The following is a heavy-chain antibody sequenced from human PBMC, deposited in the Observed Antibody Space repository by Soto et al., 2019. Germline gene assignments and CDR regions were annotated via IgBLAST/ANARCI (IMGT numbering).Heavy chain of an antibody. D-gene: IGHD3-3*01. Sequence: SVKVSCKASGGTFSSYAISWVRQAPGQGLEWMGGIIPIFGTANYAQKFQGRVTITADKSTSTAYMELSSLRSEDTAVYYCARQSGDVGGYYYYYYGMDVWGQGTTVTVSS. J-gene: IGHJ6*02. CDR3: ARQSGDVGGYYYYYYGMDV. CDR2: IIPIFGTA. CDR1: GGTFSSYA. V-gene: IGHV1-69*06.